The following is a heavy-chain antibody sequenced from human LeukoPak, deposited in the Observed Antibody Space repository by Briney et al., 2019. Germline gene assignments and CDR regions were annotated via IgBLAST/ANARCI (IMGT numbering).Heavy chain of an antibody. J-gene: IGHJ6*02. V-gene: IGHV3-21*01. Sequence: PGGSLRLSCAASGFTVSSNYMNWVRQAPGKGLEWVSSISSSSSYIYYADSVKGRFTISRDNAKNSLYLQMNSLRAEDTAVYYCARDLTEERFLEWFAYYGMDVWGQGTTVTVSS. CDR2: ISSSSSYI. CDR3: ARDLTEERFLEWFAYYGMDV. CDR1: GFTVSSNY. D-gene: IGHD3-3*01.